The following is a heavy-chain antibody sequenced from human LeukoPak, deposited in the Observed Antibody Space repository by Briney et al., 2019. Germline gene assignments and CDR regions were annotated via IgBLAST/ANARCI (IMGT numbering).Heavy chain of an antibody. D-gene: IGHD3-9*01. CDR1: GGSFSGYY. Sequence: SETLSLTCAVYGGSFSGYYGSGFRQPPGKGLEWIGDINHSGGTNYNPSLKSRVTISVDTSKNQFSLKLSSVTAADTAVYYCARGLAYYDILTGYYYWGQGTLVTVSS. V-gene: IGHV4-34*01. J-gene: IGHJ4*02. CDR2: INHSGGT. CDR3: ARGLAYYDILTGYYY.